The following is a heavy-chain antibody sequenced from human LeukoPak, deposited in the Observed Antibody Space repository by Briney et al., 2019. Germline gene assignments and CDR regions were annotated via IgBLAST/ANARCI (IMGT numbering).Heavy chain of an antibody. D-gene: IGHD6-13*01. Sequence: SETLSLTCAVSGYSISSGYYWGWIRQPPGKGLEWIGSIYHSGSTYYNPSLKSRVTISVDTSKNQFSLKLSSVTAADTAVYYCARAKRYSSSWQTINWFDPWGQGTLVTVSS. CDR1: GYSISSGYY. V-gene: IGHV4-38-2*01. CDR3: ARAKRYSSSWQTINWFDP. CDR2: IYHSGST. J-gene: IGHJ5*02.